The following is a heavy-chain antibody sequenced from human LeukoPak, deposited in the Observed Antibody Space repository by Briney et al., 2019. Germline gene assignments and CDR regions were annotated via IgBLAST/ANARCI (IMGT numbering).Heavy chain of an antibody. V-gene: IGHV4-34*01. D-gene: IGHD3-22*01. CDR2: IYHSGST. CDR3: ARDQYYYDSSGYSTLYFDY. Sequence: SETLSLTCAVYGGSFSGYYWSWIRQPPGKGLEWIGSIYHSGSTYYNPSLKSRVTISVDTSKNQFSLKLSSVTAADTAVYYCARDQYYYDSSGYSTLYFDYWGQGTLVTVSS. J-gene: IGHJ4*02. CDR1: GGSFSGYY.